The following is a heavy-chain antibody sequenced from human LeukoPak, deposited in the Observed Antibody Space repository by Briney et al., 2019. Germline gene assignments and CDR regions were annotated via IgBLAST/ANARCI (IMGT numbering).Heavy chain of an antibody. D-gene: IGHD2-21*02. Sequence: PGGSLRLSCAASGFTFSTYWMNWYRQAPGKGPEWVGNINQDASEINYVDSVRGRFTISRDNAKNSLHLQMNSLRAEDTAVYYCATDRDNSDWQKRFDSWGQGTLVTVSS. J-gene: IGHJ4*02. CDR3: ATDRDNSDWQKRFDS. CDR1: GFTFSTYW. CDR2: INQDASEI. V-gene: IGHV3-7*01.